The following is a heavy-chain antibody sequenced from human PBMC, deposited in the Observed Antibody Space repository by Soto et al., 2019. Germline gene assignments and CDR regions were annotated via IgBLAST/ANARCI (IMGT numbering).Heavy chain of an antibody. Sequence: QVQLQRRALGLLKPSKPLPSTAPAPGAPFGGGNNSGGGSAQPPGKGLEWIGNIYYSGNTYYNPSLKSRLIISIDTSKNQFSLKVGSVTAADTAVYYCASSSLYGMDVWGQGTTVTVSS. V-gene: IGHV4-30-4*01. J-gene: IGHJ6*02. CDR3: ASSSLYGMDV. CDR1: GAPFGGGNNS. CDR2: IYYSGNT.